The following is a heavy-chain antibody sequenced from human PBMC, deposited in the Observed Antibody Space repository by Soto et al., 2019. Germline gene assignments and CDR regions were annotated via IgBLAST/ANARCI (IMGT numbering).Heavy chain of an antibody. Sequence: EVQLVESGGGLVQPDRSLRLSCAASGFTFDDYAMHWVRQAPGKGLEWVSGISWNSGSIGYADSVEGRFTISRDNAKNSLYLQMNSLRAEDTALYYCAKGDSSSFYYGMDVWGQGTTVTVSS. J-gene: IGHJ6*02. CDR3: AKGDSSSFYYGMDV. D-gene: IGHD6-13*01. CDR2: ISWNSGSI. V-gene: IGHV3-9*01. CDR1: GFTFDDYA.